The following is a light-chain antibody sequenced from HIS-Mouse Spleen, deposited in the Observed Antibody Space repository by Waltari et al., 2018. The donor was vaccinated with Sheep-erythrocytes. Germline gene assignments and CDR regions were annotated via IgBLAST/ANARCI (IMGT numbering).Light chain of an antibody. V-gene: IGLV2-11*01. J-gene: IGLJ1*01. Sequence: QSALTQPRSVSGSPGQSVTISCTGTSSAVGGYNYAPWYQQHPGKAPKLMTYDVSKRPSGVPDRFSGSKSGNTASLTISGLQAEDEADYYCCSYAGSYNHVFATGTKVTVL. CDR3: CSYAGSYNHV. CDR1: SSAVGGYNY. CDR2: DVS.